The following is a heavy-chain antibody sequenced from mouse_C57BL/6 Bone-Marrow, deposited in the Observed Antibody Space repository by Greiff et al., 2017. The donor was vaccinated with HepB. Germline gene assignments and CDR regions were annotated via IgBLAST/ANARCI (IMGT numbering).Heavy chain of an antibody. CDR1: GFTFSDYG. CDR3: SRPSIDY. CDR2: ISSGGSTI. Sequence: EVKLVESGGGLVKPGGSLKISCAASGFTFSDYGMHWVRQAPEKGLEWVAYISSGGSTIYYADTVKGRFTISRDNAKNTLFMQMTSLRSEDSAMYYCSRPSIDYWGQGTTVTVSS. V-gene: IGHV5-17*01. J-gene: IGHJ4*01.